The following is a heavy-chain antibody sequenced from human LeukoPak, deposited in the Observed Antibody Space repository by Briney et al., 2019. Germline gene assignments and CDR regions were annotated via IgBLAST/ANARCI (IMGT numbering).Heavy chain of an antibody. Sequence: PGGSLRPSCAASGFTFSSYAMSWVRQAPGKGLEWVSAISGSGGSTYYADCVKGRFTISRDNPKNTLYLQMNSLRAEDTAVYYCAKDLAPYVVVPAATDYWGQGTLVTVSP. J-gene: IGHJ4*02. V-gene: IGHV3-23*01. CDR3: AKDLAPYVVVPAATDY. D-gene: IGHD2-2*01. CDR2: ISGSGGST. CDR1: GFTFSSYA.